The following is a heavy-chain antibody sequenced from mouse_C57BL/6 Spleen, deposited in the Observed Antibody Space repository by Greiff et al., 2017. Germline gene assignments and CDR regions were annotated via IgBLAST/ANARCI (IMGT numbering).Heavy chain of an antibody. Sequence: EVQVVESGGDLVKPGGSLKLSCAASGFTFSSYGMSWVRQTPDKRLEWVATISSGGSYTYYPDSVKGRFTISRDNAKNTLYLQMSSLKSEDTAMYYCARKGHYYGSSSWYFDVWGTGTTVTVSS. CDR2: ISSGGSYT. CDR1: GFTFSSYG. CDR3: ARKGHYYGSSSWYFDV. J-gene: IGHJ1*03. D-gene: IGHD1-1*01. V-gene: IGHV5-6*01.